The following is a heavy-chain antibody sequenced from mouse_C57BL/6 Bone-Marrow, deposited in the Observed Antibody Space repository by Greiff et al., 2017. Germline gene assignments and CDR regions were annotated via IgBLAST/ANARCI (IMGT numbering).Heavy chain of an antibody. V-gene: IGHV5-6*01. Sequence: EVNLVESGGDLVKPGGSLKLSCAASGFTFSSYGMSWVRQTPDKRLEWVATISSGGSYTYYTHSVKGRFTISIDNAKNTLYLQTSSLKSEDTARNYCARAYDGYPYRYFDVWGTGTTVTVSS. CDR1: GFTFSSYG. CDR2: ISSGGSYT. D-gene: IGHD2-3*01. CDR3: ARAYDGYPYRYFDV. J-gene: IGHJ1*03.